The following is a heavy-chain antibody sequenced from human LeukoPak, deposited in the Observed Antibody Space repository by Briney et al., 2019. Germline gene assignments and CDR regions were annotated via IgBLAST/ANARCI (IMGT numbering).Heavy chain of an antibody. CDR3: VSFYETY. D-gene: IGHD2/OR15-2a*01. V-gene: IGHV3-74*01. CDR1: GLNFSIFW. Sequence: PGGSLRLSCAASGLNFSIFWMTWVRQAPGKGLVWVSHINSDGSWTSYADSVKGRFTISKDNAKNTVYLQMNSLRAEDTTVYYCVSFYETYWGRGTLVTVSS. CDR2: INSDGSWT. J-gene: IGHJ4*02.